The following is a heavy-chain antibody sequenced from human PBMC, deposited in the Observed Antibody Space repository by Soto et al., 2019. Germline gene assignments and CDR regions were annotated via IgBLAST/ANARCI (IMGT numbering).Heavy chain of an antibody. CDR2: IQSGGNT. Sequence: PGGSLRLSCAASGFSVSDTYMKWVRQAPGKGLQWVSVIQSGGNTYYADSVKGRFTLSRHNSKNILYLQMNSLRVEDTAVYYCAWEGYWGQGSLVTFSS. CDR3: AWEGY. J-gene: IGHJ4*02. V-gene: IGHV3-53*04. CDR1: GFSVSDTY.